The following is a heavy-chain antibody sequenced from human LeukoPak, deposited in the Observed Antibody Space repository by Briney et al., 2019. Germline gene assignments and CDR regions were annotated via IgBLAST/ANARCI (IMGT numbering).Heavy chain of an antibody. V-gene: IGHV3-23*01. CDR3: AKGGSGHDSGKFDY. Sequence: GGSLRLSCAASGFTFSSYVMTWVRQAPGKGLDWVSGVSGSGGSTYYADSVKGRFTISRDNSKNTLYLHMNSLRAEDTAVYYCAKGGSGHDSGKFDYWGQGTLVTVSS. CDR1: GFTFSSYV. CDR2: VSGSGGST. D-gene: IGHD5-12*01. J-gene: IGHJ4*02.